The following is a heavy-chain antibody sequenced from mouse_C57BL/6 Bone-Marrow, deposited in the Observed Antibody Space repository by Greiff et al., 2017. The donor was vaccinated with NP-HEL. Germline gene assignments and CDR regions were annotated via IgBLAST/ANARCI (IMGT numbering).Heavy chain of an antibody. CDR3: ARIQFITTVVAPSWYAMDY. Sequence: QVTLKVSGPGILQPSQTLSLTCSFSGFSLSTFGMGVGWIRPPSGKGLEWLAHIWWDDDKYYNPALKSRLTISKDTSKNQVFLKIANVDTADTATYYCARIQFITTVVAPSWYAMDYWGQGTSVTVSS. J-gene: IGHJ4*01. V-gene: IGHV8-8*01. CDR2: IWWDDDK. CDR1: GFSLSTFGMG. D-gene: IGHD1-1*01.